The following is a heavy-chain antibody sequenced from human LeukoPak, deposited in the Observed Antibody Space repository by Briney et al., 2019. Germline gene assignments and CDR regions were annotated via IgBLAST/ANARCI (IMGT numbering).Heavy chain of an antibody. J-gene: IGHJ4*02. D-gene: IGHD2-15*01. V-gene: IGHV3-7*03. CDR2: INHNGNVY. Sequence: SGGSLRLSCAASGFTFSSYWMNWARQAPGKGLESVASINHNGNVYYYVDSVKGRFTISRDNAKNSLYLQMSNLRAEDTAVYYCAKQLGYCSDGSCYFPYWGQGTLVTVSS. CDR3: AKQLGYCSDGSCYFPY. CDR1: GFTFSSYW.